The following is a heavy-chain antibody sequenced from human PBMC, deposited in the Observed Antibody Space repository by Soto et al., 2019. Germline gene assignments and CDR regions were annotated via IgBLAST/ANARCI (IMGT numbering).Heavy chain of an antibody. D-gene: IGHD3-22*01. CDR2: MNPNSGNT. CDR1: GYTFTSYD. J-gene: IGHJ3*02. V-gene: IGHV1-8*01. Sequence: ASVKVSCKASGYTFTSYDINWVRQATGQGLEWMGWMNPNSGNTGYAQKFQGRVTMTTDTSTSTAYMELRSLRSDDTAVYYCARIVMGSSGYSAYDAFDIWGQGTMVTVSS. CDR3: ARIVMGSSGYSAYDAFDI.